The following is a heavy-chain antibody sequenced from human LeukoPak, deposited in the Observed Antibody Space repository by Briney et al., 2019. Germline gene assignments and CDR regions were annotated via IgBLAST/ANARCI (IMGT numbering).Heavy chain of an antibody. V-gene: IGHV1-18*01. CDR1: GYTFTIYG. CDR3: ARDGAYSSGWSYYYYYGMDV. Sequence: ASVTVSFKASGYTFTIYGISWVRQAPGQGLEWMGWISAYNGNTNYSQKLQGRVTMTTDTSTSTAYMELRSLRSDDTAVYYCARDGAYSSGWSYYYYYGMDVWGQGTSVTVSS. J-gene: IGHJ6*02. D-gene: IGHD6-19*01. CDR2: ISAYNGNT.